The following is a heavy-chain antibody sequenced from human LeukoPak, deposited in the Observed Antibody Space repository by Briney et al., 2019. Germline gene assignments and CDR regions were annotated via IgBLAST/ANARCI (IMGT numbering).Heavy chain of an antibody. J-gene: IGHJ4*02. Sequence: PGPSLRLSCTASGFTFGDYAMSLVRPAPGKGLEWVSTIAGSGYDAYYADSVKGRFSISRDNSKNMLYLQMDSLRAEDTAVYYCAKGATGLRIVGDDWGQGTLVTVSS. CDR3: AKGATGLRIVGDD. V-gene: IGHV3-23*01. CDR2: IAGSGYDA. D-gene: IGHD2-15*01. CDR1: GFTFGDYA.